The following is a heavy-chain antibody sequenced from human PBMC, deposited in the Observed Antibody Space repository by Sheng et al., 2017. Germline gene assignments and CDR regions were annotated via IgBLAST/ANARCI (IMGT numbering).Heavy chain of an antibody. J-gene: IGHJ3*02. Sequence: EVQLVESGGGLVQPGGSLRLSCAASGFTFSSYAMSWVRQAPGKGLVWVSGISGSGSATYYADSVKGRLTVSRDNSGNTLYLQMNSLRADDTAVYYCAKFKGWRLSVLDSWGQGTMVTVSS. D-gene: IGHD2-15*01. CDR1: GFTFSSYA. CDR2: ISGSGSAT. CDR3: AKFKGWRLSVLDS. V-gene: IGHV3-23*04.